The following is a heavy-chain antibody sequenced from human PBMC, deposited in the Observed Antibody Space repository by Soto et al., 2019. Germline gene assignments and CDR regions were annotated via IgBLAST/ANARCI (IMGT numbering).Heavy chain of an antibody. CDR3: ARESEDLTSNFDY. CDR1: GFTFTRYS. CDR2: ISSTTNYI. J-gene: IGHJ4*02. V-gene: IGHV3-21*06. Sequence: EVQLVESGGGLVKPGGSLRLSCAASGFTFTRYSMNWVRQAPGKGLEWVSSISSTTNYIYYGDSMKGRFTIYRDNAKNSRYLEMNSLRAEDTAVYYCARESEDLTSNFDYWCQGTLVTVSA.